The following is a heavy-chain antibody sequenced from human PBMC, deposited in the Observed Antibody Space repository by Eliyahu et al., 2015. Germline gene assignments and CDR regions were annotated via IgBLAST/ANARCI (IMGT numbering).Heavy chain of an antibody. CDR3: ARGGRSYTSTWYSTGQGIDAFDI. Sequence: QVQLVQSGAEVKKPGASVKVSCKASGYTFTGYYLHWLRQAPGQGLEWMGRITPNSDDTDYAQKFQGWVTLTRDTSISTAYMELSRLTSDDTAIYYCARGGRSYTSTWYSTGQGIDAFDIWGQGTMVTVSS. CDR2: ITPNSDDT. D-gene: IGHD6-13*01. CDR1: GYTFTGYY. V-gene: IGHV1-2*04. J-gene: IGHJ3*02.